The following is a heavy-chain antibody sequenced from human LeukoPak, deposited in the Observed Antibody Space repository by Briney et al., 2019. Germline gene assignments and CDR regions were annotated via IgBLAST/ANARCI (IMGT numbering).Heavy chain of an antibody. Sequence: TSQTLSLTCTVSGGSISSGGYYWSWIRQHPGKGLEWIGYIYYSGSTYYNPPLKSRVTISVDTSKNQFSLKLSSVTAADTAVYYCARWGDYVPGWFDPWGQGTLVTVSS. CDR3: ARWGDYVPGWFDP. D-gene: IGHD4-17*01. CDR2: IYYSGST. CDR1: GGSISSGGYY. J-gene: IGHJ5*02. V-gene: IGHV4-31*03.